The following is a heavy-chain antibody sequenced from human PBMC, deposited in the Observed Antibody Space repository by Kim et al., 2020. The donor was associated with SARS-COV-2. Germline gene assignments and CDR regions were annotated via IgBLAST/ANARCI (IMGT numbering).Heavy chain of an antibody. CDR2: INSDGSSI. CDR1: GFTFSSYW. J-gene: IGHJ6*02. Sequence: GGSLRLSCAASGFTFSSYWMHWVRQAPGKGLVWVSRINSDGSSITYADSAKGRFTISRDNAKNTLYLQMNSLRAEDTAVYYCTRDLRYYHDSSDYPRSYGMDVWGQGTTVIVSS. D-gene: IGHD3-22*01. CDR3: TRDLRYYHDSSDYPRSYGMDV. V-gene: IGHV3-74*03.